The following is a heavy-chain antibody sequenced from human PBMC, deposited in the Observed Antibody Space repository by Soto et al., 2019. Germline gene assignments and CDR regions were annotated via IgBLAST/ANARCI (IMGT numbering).Heavy chain of an antibody. CDR3: ARGNNDYDFWSGSPRHYYGMDV. CDR2: IYYSGST. D-gene: IGHD3-3*01. CDR1: CGSISSYY. Sequence: SETLSLTCTVSCGSISSYYWSWIRQPPGKGLEWIGYIYYSGSTNYNPSLKSRVTISVDTSKNQFSLKLSSVTAADTAVYYCARGNNDYDFWSGSPRHYYGMDVWGQGTTVTVSS. V-gene: IGHV4-59*01. J-gene: IGHJ6*02.